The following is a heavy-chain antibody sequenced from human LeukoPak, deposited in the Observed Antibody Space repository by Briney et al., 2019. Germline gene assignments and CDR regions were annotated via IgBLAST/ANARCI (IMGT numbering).Heavy chain of an antibody. V-gene: IGHV1-18*01. J-gene: IGHJ3*02. CDR2: ISAYNGNT. CDR3: ARGLQETLAWLKALSAFDI. D-gene: IGHD5-24*01. CDR1: GYTFTSYG. Sequence: GASVKVSCKASGYTFTSYGISWVRQAPGQGLEWMGWISAYNGNTNYAQKLQGRVTMSTDTSTSTGYMELRSLRSDDTAVYYCARGLQETLAWLKALSAFDIWGQGTTVTVSS.